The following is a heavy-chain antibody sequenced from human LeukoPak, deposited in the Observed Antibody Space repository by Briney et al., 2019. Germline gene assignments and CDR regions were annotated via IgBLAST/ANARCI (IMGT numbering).Heavy chain of an antibody. CDR2: ITSSGTYI. Sequence: PGESLRLSCAASGFTFNNYNMNWVRQAPGKALEWVSSITSSGTYIFYADSVKGRFTISRDNAKNSLYLQLNSLRAEDTAVYYCARVLHKRNYDSSDYYGSWGQGTLVTVSS. CDR3: ARVLHKRNYDSSDYYGS. J-gene: IGHJ5*02. V-gene: IGHV3-21*01. D-gene: IGHD3-22*01. CDR1: GFTFNNYN.